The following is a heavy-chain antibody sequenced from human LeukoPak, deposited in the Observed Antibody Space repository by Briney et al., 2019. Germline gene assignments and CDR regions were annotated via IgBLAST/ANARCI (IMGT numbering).Heavy chain of an antibody. CDR3: ASLLSTIAARHY. Sequence: PSETLSLTCTVSGGSISSSSYYWGWIRQPPGKGLEWIGSIYYSGSTYYNPSPKSRVTISVDTSKNQFSLKLSSVTAADTAVYYCASLLSTIAARHYWGQGTLVTVSS. CDR1: GGSISSSSYY. J-gene: IGHJ4*02. CDR2: IYYSGST. V-gene: IGHV4-39*01. D-gene: IGHD6-6*01.